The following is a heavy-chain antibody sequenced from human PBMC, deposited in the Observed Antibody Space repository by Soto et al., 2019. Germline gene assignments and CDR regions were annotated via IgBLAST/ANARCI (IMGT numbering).Heavy chain of an antibody. CDR1: GGSISRNNHY. Sequence: QLQLQESGPGLVKPSETLSLTCTISGGSISRNNHYWGWIRQSPGKGLEWIGSIPFSGSTNYNPSLKSRVTISLETSMNQLSLSMSSVTAADTAVFYCARLGSSGWYQGSYFDYWGQGILVTVSS. CDR3: ARLGSSGWYQGSYFDY. D-gene: IGHD6-19*01. J-gene: IGHJ4*02. CDR2: IPFSGST. V-gene: IGHV4-39*01.